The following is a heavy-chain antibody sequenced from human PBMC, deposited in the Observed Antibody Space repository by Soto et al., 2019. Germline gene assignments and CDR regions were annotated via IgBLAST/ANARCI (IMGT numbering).Heavy chain of an antibody. D-gene: IGHD2-15*01. CDR3: VKADGGYCSGGSCRGYYYGMDV. V-gene: IGHV3-23*01. Sequence: GGSLRLSCAASGFTFSSYAMSWVRQAPGKGLEWVSAISGSGGSTYYADSVKGRFTISRDNSKNTLYLQMNSLRAEDTAVYYCVKADGGYCSGGSCRGYYYGMDVWGQGTTVTVSS. J-gene: IGHJ6*02. CDR1: GFTFSSYA. CDR2: ISGSGGST.